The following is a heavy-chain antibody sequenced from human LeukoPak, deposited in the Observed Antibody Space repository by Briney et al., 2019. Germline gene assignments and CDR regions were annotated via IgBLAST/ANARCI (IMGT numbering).Heavy chain of an antibody. Sequence: GESLKISCKGSGYSFTSYCIGWVRQMRGKGLEWMGIIYPGDSDTRYSPSFQGQVTISADKSIRTAYLQWSSLKASDTALYCCARSPLVVTGWSDPWGQGTLVTVSS. CDR2: IYPGDSDT. J-gene: IGHJ5*02. CDR1: GYSFTSYC. CDR3: ARSPLVVTGWSDP. D-gene: IGHD4-23*01. V-gene: IGHV5-51*01.